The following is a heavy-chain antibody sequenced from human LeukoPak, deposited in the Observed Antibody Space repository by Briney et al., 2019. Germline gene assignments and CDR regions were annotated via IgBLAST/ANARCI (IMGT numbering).Heavy chain of an antibody. CDR3: AREGGGRARGDLDY. CDR2: IIPILGTA. CDR1: GGTFSSNA. J-gene: IGHJ4*02. D-gene: IGHD3-10*01. Sequence: SVKVSCKASGGTFSSNAITWVRQAPGQGLEWMGGIIPILGTANYAQKFQGRVTITADESTTTAYMELSSLRSEDTAVYYCAREGGGRARGDLDYWGQGTLVTVSS. V-gene: IGHV1-69*01.